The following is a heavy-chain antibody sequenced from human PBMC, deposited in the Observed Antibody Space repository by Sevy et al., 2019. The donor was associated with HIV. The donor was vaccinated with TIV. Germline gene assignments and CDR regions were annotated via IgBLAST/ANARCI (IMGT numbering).Heavy chain of an antibody. J-gene: IGHJ5*02. CDR2: INPSSGGT. D-gene: IGHD2-8*01. Sequence: ASVKVSCKASGYTFTDYYMSWVRQAPGLGLEWMGRINPSSGGTNYAQKFQGRVTMTSDTSISTVYMEFRRLRSDDTAVYYCARYHGSPGESLIITNRFDPWGQGTLVTVSS. V-gene: IGHV1-2*06. CDR3: ARYHGSPGESLIITNRFDP. CDR1: GYTFTDYY.